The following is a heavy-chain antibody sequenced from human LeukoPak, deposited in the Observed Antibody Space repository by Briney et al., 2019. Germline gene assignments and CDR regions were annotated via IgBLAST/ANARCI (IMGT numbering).Heavy chain of an antibody. J-gene: IGHJ4*02. CDR1: GFTFSSYA. CDR3: ARKYCTSTKCYHVDY. Sequence: GGSLRLSCAASGFTFSSYAMNWVRQAPGKGLEWVSSISDTGGTIYYTDSVKGRFTISRDNSKNTLYLQMNSLRAEDTAVYYCARKYCTSTKCYHVDYWGQGTLVTVSS. CDR2: ISDTGGTI. D-gene: IGHD2-2*01. V-gene: IGHV3-23*01.